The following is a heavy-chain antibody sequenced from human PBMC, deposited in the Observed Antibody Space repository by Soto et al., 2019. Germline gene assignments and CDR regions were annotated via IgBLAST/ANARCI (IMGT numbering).Heavy chain of an antibody. Sequence: GGSLRLSCAASGFTFSSYGMHWVRQALGKGLEWVAVIWYDGSNKYYADSVKGRFTISRDNSKNTLYLQMNSLRAEDTAVYYCAIDGGEYSSSWPIFDYWGQGTLVTVSS. D-gene: IGHD6-13*01. CDR1: GFTFSSYG. CDR3: AIDGGEYSSSWPIFDY. J-gene: IGHJ4*02. CDR2: IWYDGSNK. V-gene: IGHV3-33*01.